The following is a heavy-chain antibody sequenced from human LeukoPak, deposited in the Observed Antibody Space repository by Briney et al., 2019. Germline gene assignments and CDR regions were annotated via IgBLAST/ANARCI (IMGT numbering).Heavy chain of an antibody. CDR1: GFTFSSYA. CDR2: ISGSGGST. Sequence: GGSLRLSCAASGFTFSSYAMSWVRQAPGKGLEWVSAISGSGGSTYYADSVKGRFTISRDNSKNTLYLQMNSLRAEDTAVYYCAKDRYYYDSGGYFDYWGPGTLVTVSS. CDR3: AKDRYYYDSGGYFDY. V-gene: IGHV3-23*01. D-gene: IGHD3-22*01. J-gene: IGHJ4*02.